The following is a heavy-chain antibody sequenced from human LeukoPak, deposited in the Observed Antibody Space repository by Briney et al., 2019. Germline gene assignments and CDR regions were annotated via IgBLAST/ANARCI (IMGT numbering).Heavy chain of an antibody. CDR1: GYTFTGYY. J-gene: IGHJ5*02. Sequence: ASVKVSCKASGYTFTGYYMHWVRQAPGQGLEGMGWISPNSGGTNYAQKFQGRVTMTEDTSTDTAYMELSSLRSEDTAVYYCATRGLYGSGSENWFDPWGQGTLVTVSS. CDR2: ISPNSGGT. V-gene: IGHV1-2*02. D-gene: IGHD3-10*01. CDR3: ATRGLYGSGSENWFDP.